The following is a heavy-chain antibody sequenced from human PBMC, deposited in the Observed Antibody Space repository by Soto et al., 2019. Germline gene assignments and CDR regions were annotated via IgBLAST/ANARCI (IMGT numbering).Heavy chain of an antibody. Sequence: PSETLSLTCTVSGGSISSSSHFWGWVRQPPGKGLEWIGTIYFTGNTYYTPSLKSRLTMSIDTSKNEFSLRLNSVTAADTAVYSCAGQNFTIAAHSYGSSTWFDPWGPRNLVTVSS. CDR2: IYFTGNT. J-gene: IGHJ5*02. D-gene: IGHD3-9*01. V-gene: IGHV4-39*01. CDR1: GGSISSSSHF. CDR3: AGQNFTIAAHSYGSSTWFDP.